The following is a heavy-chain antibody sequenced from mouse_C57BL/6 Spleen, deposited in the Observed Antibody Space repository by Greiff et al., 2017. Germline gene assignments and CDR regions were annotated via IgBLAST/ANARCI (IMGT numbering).Heavy chain of an antibody. CDR1: GYTFTDYY. V-gene: IGHV1-26*01. D-gene: IGHD2-5*01. CDR2: INPNNGGT. J-gene: IGHJ2*01. CDR3: ARPYSNHYFDY. Sequence: EVQLQQSGPELVKPGASVKISCKASGYTFTDYYMNWVKQSHGKSLEWIGDINPNNGGTSYNQKFKGKATLTVDKSSSTAYMELRSLTSEDSAVXYCARPYSNHYFDYWGQGTTLTVSS.